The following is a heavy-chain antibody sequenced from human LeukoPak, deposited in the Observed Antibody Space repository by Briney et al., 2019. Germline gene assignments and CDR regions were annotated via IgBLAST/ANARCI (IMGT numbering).Heavy chain of an antibody. CDR1: GGTFSSYA. J-gene: IGHJ6*03. V-gene: IGHV1-69*05. CDR3: ASYSSSDYYYYYYMDV. D-gene: IGHD6-6*01. Sequence: SVKVSCKASGGTFSSYAISWVRQAPGQGLAWMGGIIPIFGTANYAQKFQGRVTITTDESTSTAYMELSSLRSEDTAVYYCASYSSSDYYYYYYMDVWGRGTTVTVSS. CDR2: IIPIFGTA.